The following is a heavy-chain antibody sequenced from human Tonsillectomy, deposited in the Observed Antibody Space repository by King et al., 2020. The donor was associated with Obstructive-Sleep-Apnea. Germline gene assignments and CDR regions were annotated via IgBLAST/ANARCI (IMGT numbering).Heavy chain of an antibody. CDR1: GYTFTSYA. CDR2: INTNNGNP. Sequence: VQLVESGSELKKPGASVKVSCKASGYTFTSYAMNWVRQAPGQGLEWMGWINTNNGNPTYAQGFTGRFVFSLDTSVSTAYLQISSLKAEDTAVYYCARDLFSSSWYSSGPFDYWGQGTLVTVSS. CDR3: ARDLFSSSWYSSGPFDY. J-gene: IGHJ4*02. D-gene: IGHD6-13*01. V-gene: IGHV7-4-1*02.